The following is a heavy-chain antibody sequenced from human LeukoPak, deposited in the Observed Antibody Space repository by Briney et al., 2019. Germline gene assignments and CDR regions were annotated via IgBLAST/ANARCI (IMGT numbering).Heavy chain of an antibody. D-gene: IGHD2-15*01. CDR1: GFIFSSYS. CDR2: ISSSSGAI. J-gene: IGHJ4*02. CDR3: ARETIGYCGGGSCYNYFDY. Sequence: PGGSLRLSCAASGFIFSSYSMNWVRQAPGKGLEWVSYISSSSGAIYYADSVRGRFTISRDNAKNSLYLQMNSLGAEDTAVYYCARETIGYCGGGSCYNYFDYWGQGTLVTVSS. V-gene: IGHV3-48*04.